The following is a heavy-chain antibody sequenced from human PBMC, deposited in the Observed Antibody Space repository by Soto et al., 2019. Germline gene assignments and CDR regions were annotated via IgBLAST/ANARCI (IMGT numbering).Heavy chain of an antibody. D-gene: IGHD6-19*01. CDR1: GYTFTSYG. V-gene: IGHV1-18*04. CDR2: ISAYNGNT. J-gene: IGHJ5*02. CDR3: ARDGLAVAGHNWFDP. Sequence: ASVKVSFKASGYTFTSYGISWVRQAPGQGLEWMGWISAYNGNTNYAQKLQGRVTMTTDTSTSTAYMELRSLRSDDTAVYYCARDGLAVAGHNWFDPWGQGTLVTVSS.